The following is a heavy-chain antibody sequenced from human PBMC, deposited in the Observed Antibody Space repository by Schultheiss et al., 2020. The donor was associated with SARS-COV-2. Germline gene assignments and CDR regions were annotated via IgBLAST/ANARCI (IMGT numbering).Heavy chain of an antibody. D-gene: IGHD4/OR15-4a*01. CDR1: GGSIGTYY. CDR3: ARTMVADWGSFDY. CDR2: IHYSGST. Sequence: SETLSLTCTVSGGSIGTYYWHWIRQSLGKGLEWIGYIHYSGSTNHNPSLKSRVFTLVDTSKNQFSVKLSSVTAADTAVYYCARTMVADWGSFDYWGQGTLVTVSS. V-gene: IGHV4-59*08. J-gene: IGHJ4*02.